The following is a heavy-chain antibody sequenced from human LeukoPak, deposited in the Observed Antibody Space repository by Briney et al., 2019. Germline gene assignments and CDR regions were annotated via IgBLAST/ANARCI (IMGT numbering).Heavy chain of an antibody. J-gene: IGHJ4*02. CDR3: ARGVYIAAAQYGY. CDR1: GGSISSYY. V-gene: IGHV4-59*01. D-gene: IGHD6-13*01. CDR2: IYYSGTT. Sequence: SETLSLTCTVSGGSISSYYWSWIPQPPGKGLEWIGYIYYSGTTNYNPYLKSRVTISVDTSKSQFSLKLSSVTAADTAVYYCARGVYIAAAQYGYWGQGTLVTVSS.